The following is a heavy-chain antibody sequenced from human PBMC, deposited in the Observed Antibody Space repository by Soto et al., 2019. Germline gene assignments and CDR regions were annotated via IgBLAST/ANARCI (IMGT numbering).Heavy chain of an antibody. CDR1: GGSFSGYY. V-gene: IGHV4-34*01. D-gene: IGHD3-3*01. CDR3: ARVEHTYYDFWSGYYSY. Sequence: SETLSLTCAVYGGSFSGYYWSWIRQPPGKGLEWIGEINHSGSTNYNPSLKSRVTISVDTSKNQFSLKLSSVTAADTAVYYCARVEHTYYDFWSGYYSYWGQGTLVTSPQ. CDR2: INHSGST. J-gene: IGHJ4*02.